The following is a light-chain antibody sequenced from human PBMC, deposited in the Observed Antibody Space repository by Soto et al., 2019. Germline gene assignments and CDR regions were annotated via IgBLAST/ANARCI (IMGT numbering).Light chain of an antibody. J-gene: IGLJ2*01. Sequence: QSALTRPASVSGSPGQSITIFCTGTNSDVGGYDFVSWYQQHPGKAPKLLIYEVTNRPSGVSDRFSGSKSGNTASLSIYGLQAEDEADYYCSSYTSTSTLVFGGGTKLTVL. V-gene: IGLV2-14*01. CDR3: SSYTSTSTLV. CDR2: EVT. CDR1: NSDVGGYDF.